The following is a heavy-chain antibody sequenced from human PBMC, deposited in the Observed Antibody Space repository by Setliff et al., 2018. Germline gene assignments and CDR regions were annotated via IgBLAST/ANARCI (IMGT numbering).Heavy chain of an antibody. CDR2: IYQDGDAQ. Sequence: GGSLRLSCGASGFTYNNCWMSWVRQPPGKGLEWVANIYQDGDAQFYVDSVKGRVTISRDNAKNSLYLQMNSLRAEDTAVYYCARGQWSSSSVWYYYYYYMDVWGKGTTVTVSS. J-gene: IGHJ6*03. CDR1: GFTYNNCW. V-gene: IGHV3-7*04. D-gene: IGHD6-6*01. CDR3: ARGQWSSSSVWYYYYYYMDV.